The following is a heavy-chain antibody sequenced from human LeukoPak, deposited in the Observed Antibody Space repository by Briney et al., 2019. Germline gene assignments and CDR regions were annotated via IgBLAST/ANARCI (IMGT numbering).Heavy chain of an antibody. Sequence: PGGSLRLSCAASGFTFSSYEMNWVRQAPGKGLEWVSYISSSGSTIYYADSVKGQFTISRDNAKNTLYLQMNSLRAEDSAVYYCARESYCRGGSCYSGRAFDIWGQGTMVTVSS. J-gene: IGHJ3*02. V-gene: IGHV3-48*03. CDR3: ARESYCRGGSCYSGRAFDI. CDR2: ISSSGSTI. CDR1: GFTFSSYE. D-gene: IGHD2-15*01.